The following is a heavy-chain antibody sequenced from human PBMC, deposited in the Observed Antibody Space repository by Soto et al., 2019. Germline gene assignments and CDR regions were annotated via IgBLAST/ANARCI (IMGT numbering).Heavy chain of an antibody. CDR2: IIDDGGRA. CDR3: AKDKMEQWLVGGYFDY. CDR1: GFTFNRYA. Sequence: EVQLLESGGGLVQPGGSLRLSCSASGFTFNRYAMSWVRQAPGKGLEWVSAIIDDGGRAYYADSVKGRFTISRYNSKNTLSLQMNSLRAEDTAVYYCAKDKMEQWLVGGYFDYWGQGTQVTVSS. V-gene: IGHV3-23*01. J-gene: IGHJ4*02. D-gene: IGHD6-19*01.